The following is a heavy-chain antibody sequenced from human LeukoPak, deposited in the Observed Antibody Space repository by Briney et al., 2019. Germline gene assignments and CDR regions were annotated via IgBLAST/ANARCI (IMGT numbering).Heavy chain of an antibody. D-gene: IGHD6-19*01. Sequence: GGTLRLSCAASGFTFSSYSMNWVRQAPGKGLEWVAVISYDGSNKYYADSVKGRFTISRDNSKNTLYLQMNSLRAEDTAVYYCARENSHLAVADSFDYWGQGTLVTVSS. CDR3: ARENSHLAVADSFDY. CDR2: ISYDGSNK. CDR1: GFTFSSYS. V-gene: IGHV3-30*03. J-gene: IGHJ4*02.